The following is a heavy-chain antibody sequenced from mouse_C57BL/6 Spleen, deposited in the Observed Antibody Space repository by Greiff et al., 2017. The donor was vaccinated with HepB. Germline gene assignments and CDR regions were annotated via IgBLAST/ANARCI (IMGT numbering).Heavy chain of an antibody. V-gene: IGHV1-85*01. Sequence: VKLQESGPELVKPGASVKLSCTASGYTFTSYDINWVKQRPGQGLEWIGWIYPRDGSTKYNEKFKGKATLTVDTSSSTAYMELHSLTSEDSAVYFCARTYDSNPAWFAYWGQGTLVTVSA. D-gene: IGHD2-5*01. CDR1: GYTFTSYD. CDR3: ARTYDSNPAWFAY. CDR2: IYPRDGST. J-gene: IGHJ3*01.